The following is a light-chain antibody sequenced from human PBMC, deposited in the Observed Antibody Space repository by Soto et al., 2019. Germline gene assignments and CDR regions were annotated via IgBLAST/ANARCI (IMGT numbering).Light chain of an antibody. CDR1: SSNIGAGND. V-gene: IGLV1-40*01. CDR3: QSYDSSLRGYV. Sequence: QSVLTQPPSVSGAPGQRVTISCTGGSSNIGAGNDAQWYQQLPGTAPKPLIFGNNNRPSGVPDRFSGSKSGTSASLAICGLQSEDEADYYCQSYDSSLRGYVFGTGTKVTVL. J-gene: IGLJ1*01. CDR2: GNN.